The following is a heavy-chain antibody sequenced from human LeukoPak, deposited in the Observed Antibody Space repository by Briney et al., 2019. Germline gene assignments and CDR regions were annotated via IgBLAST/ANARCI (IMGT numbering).Heavy chain of an antibody. CDR2: ISSSSSYI. Sequence: GGSLRLSCAASGFTFSSYSMNWVRQAPGKGLEWVSSISSSSSYIYYADSVKGRFTISRDNAKNSLYLQMNSLRAEDKAVYYCASRRITIFGVVISDYWGQGTLVTV. V-gene: IGHV3-21*01. CDR1: GFTFSSYS. CDR3: ASRRITIFGVVISDY. J-gene: IGHJ4*02. D-gene: IGHD3-3*01.